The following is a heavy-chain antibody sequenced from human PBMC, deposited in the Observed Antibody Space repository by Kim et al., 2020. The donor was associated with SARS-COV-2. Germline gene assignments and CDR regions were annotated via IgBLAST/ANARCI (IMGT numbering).Heavy chain of an antibody. CDR2: INHSGST. CDR1: GGSFSGYY. V-gene: IGHV4-34*01. CDR3: ARGITGYSSSRAFGRRYYGMDV. Sequence: SETLSLTCAVYGGSFSGYYWSWIRQPPGKGLEWIGEINHSGSTNYNPSLKSRVTISVDTSKNQFSLKLSSVTAADTAVYYCARGITGYSSSRAFGRRYYGMDVWGQGTTVTVSS. J-gene: IGHJ6*02. D-gene: IGHD6-13*01.